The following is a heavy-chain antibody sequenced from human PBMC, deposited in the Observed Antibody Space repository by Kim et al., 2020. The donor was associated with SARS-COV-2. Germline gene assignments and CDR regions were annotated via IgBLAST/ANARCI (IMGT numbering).Heavy chain of an antibody. CDR3: VRENFWAFVI. J-gene: IGHJ3*02. CDR1: GFTLSLYS. Sequence: GGSLRLSCATSGFTLSLYSMNWVRQSPGKGLEWVSHISGSGTITKHADSVRGRFTISRDNAKNTLFLQMNGLGAADTAVYYCVRENFWAFVIWGQGTMVT. D-gene: IGHD3-3*01. V-gene: IGHV3-48*04. CDR2: ISGSGTIT.